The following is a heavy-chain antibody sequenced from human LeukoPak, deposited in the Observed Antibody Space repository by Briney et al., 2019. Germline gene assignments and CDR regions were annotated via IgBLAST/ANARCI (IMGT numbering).Heavy chain of an antibody. CDR2: INHSGST. CDR1: GASISGSGYY. CDR3: ARGRRYDYVWGSYRFDY. V-gene: IGHV4-39*07. Sequence: PSETLSLTCTVSGASISGSGYYWSWIRQPPGKGLEWVGEINHSGSTNYNPSLKSRVTISVDTSKNQFSLKLSSVTAADTAVYYCARGRRYDYVWGSYRFDYWGQGTLVTVSS. D-gene: IGHD3-16*02. J-gene: IGHJ4*02.